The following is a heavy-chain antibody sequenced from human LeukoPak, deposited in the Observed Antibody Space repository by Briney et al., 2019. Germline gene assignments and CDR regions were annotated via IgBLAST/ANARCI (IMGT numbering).Heavy chain of an antibody. CDR3: ARGLVYYDFWSGYYSFWFDP. J-gene: IGHJ5*02. V-gene: IGHV4-34*01. Sequence: SETLSLTCAVSGGSFSGYYWSWIRQPPGQGLEWIGEINHSGSTNYNPSLKSRVTISVDTSKNQFSLKLSSVTAADTAVYYCARGLVYYDFWSGYYSFWFDPWGQGTLVTVSS. D-gene: IGHD3-3*01. CDR1: GGSFSGYY. CDR2: INHSGST.